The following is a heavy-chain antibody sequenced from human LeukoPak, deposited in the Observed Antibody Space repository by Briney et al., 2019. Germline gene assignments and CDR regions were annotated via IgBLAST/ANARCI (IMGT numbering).Heavy chain of an antibody. CDR1: GGSISSSSYY. D-gene: IGHD6-6*01. Sequence: SETLSLPCTVSGGSISSSSYYWGWIRQPPGKGLEWIESSYYSGSTYYNPSLKSRVTISVDTSKNQFSLKLSSVTAADTAVYYCARLRRRSSSSKYYLDYWGQGTLVTVSS. V-gene: IGHV4-39*01. J-gene: IGHJ4*02. CDR3: ARLRRRSSSSKYYLDY. CDR2: SYYSGST.